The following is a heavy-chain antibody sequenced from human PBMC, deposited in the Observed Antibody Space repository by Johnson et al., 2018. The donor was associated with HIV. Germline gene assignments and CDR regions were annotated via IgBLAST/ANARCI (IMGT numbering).Heavy chain of an antibody. CDR2: IWYDGSNK. D-gene: IGHD1-26*01. CDR1: GFTFDDYA. J-gene: IGHJ3*02. Sequence: QVQLVESGGVVAQPGGSLRLSCVASGFTFDDYAMHWVRQAPGKGLEWVAVIWYDGSNKYYADSVKGRFTISRDNSKNTLYLQMNSLRAEDTAVYYCARDRMRGATKDAFDIWGQGTMVTVSS. V-gene: IGHV3-30-3*01. CDR3: ARDRMRGATKDAFDI.